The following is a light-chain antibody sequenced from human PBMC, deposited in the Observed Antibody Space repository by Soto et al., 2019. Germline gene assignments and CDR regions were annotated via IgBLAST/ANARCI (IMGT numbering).Light chain of an antibody. CDR3: QQYNNWPIT. J-gene: IGKJ5*01. V-gene: IGKV3-15*01. CDR1: QSVSSN. CDR2: GAS. Sequence: EIFMTQSPSSPSVSPVETATLSCRASQSVSSNLAWYQQKPGQAPRLLIYGASTRATGIPARFSGSGSGTEFTLTISSLQSEDFAVYYCQQYNNWPITFGQGTRLEIK.